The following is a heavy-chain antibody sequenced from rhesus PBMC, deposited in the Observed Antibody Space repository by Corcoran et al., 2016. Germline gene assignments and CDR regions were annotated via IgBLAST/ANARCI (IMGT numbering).Heavy chain of an antibody. CDR1: GGSISSSNW. Sequence: QVQLQESGPAVVKPSETLSLTCAVSGGSISSSNWWSWIRRSPGKGLEWIGGIYGSGGSTEYNPSLKSRVTMSKDTSKNQFALKLSCVTAEETAGYYGAREGVRGHFDYWGQGVLVTVSS. CDR2: IYGSGGST. CDR3: AREGVRGHFDY. J-gene: IGHJ4*01. D-gene: IGHD1-44*02. V-gene: IGHV4-93*01.